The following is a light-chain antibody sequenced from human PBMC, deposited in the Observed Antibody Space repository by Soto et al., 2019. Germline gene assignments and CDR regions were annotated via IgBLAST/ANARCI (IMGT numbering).Light chain of an antibody. Sequence: IVLTQSPGTLSLSPGERATLSCRASQSVSSSYLAWYQQKPGQAPRFLIYGASSRATGTPDRFSGSGSGTDFTLTISRLEPEDFAVYYCQLYGASPPGKITCGPGTKVETK. CDR3: QLYGASPPGKIT. CDR2: GAS. CDR1: QSVSSSY. J-gene: IGKJ3*01. V-gene: IGKV3-20*01.